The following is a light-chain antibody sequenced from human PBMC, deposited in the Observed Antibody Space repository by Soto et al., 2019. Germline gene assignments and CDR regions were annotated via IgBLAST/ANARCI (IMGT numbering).Light chain of an antibody. CDR2: EGS. V-gene: IGLV2-14*02. CDR3: NSYTSKSTGV. Sequence: QSALTQPASVSGSPGQSITISCTGTSSDVGTYNLVSWYQQHPGKAPKLMIYEGSKRPSGVSNRFSGSKSGNTASLTISGLQAEDEADYYCNSYTSKSTGVFGTGTKVTVL. J-gene: IGLJ1*01. CDR1: SSDVGTYNL.